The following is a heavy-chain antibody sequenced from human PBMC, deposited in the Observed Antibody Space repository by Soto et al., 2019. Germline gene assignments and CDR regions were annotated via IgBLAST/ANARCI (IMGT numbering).Heavy chain of an antibody. CDR3: ARDLGWVRVKVRGVSASLDY. J-gene: IGHJ4*02. CDR2: ISSSSSTI. CDR1: GFTVSSYS. Sequence: EVQLVESGGGLVQPGGSLRLSCAASGFTVSSYSMNWVRQAPGKGLEWVSYISSSSSTIYYADSVKGRFTISRDNAKNSLYLQMNSLRDEDTAVYYCARDLGWVRVKVRGVSASLDYLGQGTLVTVSS. V-gene: IGHV3-48*02. D-gene: IGHD3-10*01.